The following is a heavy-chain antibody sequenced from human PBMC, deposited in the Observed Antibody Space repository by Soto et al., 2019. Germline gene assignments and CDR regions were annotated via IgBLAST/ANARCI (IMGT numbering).Heavy chain of an antibody. J-gene: IGHJ5*02. CDR3: ASVFCSNGVRHDLFAP. CDR1: GYTFTGYD. CDR2: INPSGGST. D-gene: IGHD2-8*01. V-gene: IGHV1-46*01. Sequence: AAGTLCCKASGYTFTGYDMHWVRQAPGQGLEWMGIINPSGGSTSYAQKFQGRVTMTRDTSTSTVYMELSSLRSEDTAVYYCASVFCSNGVRHDLFAPWGQGTLVTVSS.